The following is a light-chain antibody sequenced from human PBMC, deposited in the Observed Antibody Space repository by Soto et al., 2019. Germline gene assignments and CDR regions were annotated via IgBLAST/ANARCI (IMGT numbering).Light chain of an antibody. CDR2: KAS. CDR3: QQFSSYPLT. J-gene: IGKJ4*01. V-gene: IGKV1-5*03. CDR1: QTINDW. Sequence: DIQMTQSPSTLSASVGDRVTLTCRASQTINDWLAWYQQKPGKAPKLLIYKASSLESGVPSRFSGSGSGTEFTLTISSLQPDDFAVYYCQQFSSYPLTFGGGTKVDIK.